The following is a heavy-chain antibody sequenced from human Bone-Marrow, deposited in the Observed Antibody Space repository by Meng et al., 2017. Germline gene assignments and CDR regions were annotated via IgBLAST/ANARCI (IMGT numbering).Heavy chain of an antibody. J-gene: IGHJ5*02. D-gene: IGHD3-10*01. V-gene: IGHV3-33*08. CDR2: ISADGTNR. CDR1: GFTFSISH. CDR3: ARSQNRLSHYGSGEKNWFDP. Sequence: GESLKISCAASGFTFSISHMHWVRQAPGKGLEWVALISADGTNRNCADSVKGRFTISRDNAKNSLYLQMNSLRAEDTAVYYCARSQNRLSHYGSGEKNWFDPWGQGTLVTVSS.